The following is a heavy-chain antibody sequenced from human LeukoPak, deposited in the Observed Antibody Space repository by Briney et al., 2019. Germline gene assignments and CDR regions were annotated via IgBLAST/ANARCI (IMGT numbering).Heavy chain of an antibody. CDR2: IYYTGTT. CDR3: ARGGAFDI. V-gene: IGHV4-59*01. J-gene: IGHJ3*02. Sequence: PSETLSLTCTVPGGSISSYYWSWIRQPPGKGLEWIGYIYYTGTTNYNPSLKSRVTISVDTSKNQFSLKLSSVTAADTAVYYCARGGAFDIWGQGTMVTVSS. CDR1: GGSISSYY.